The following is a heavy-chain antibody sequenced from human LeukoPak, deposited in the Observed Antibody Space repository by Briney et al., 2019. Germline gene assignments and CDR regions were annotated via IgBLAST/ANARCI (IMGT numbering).Heavy chain of an antibody. CDR2: ISSSSNSI. Sequence: GGSLRLSCAASGFTFSIYSMNWVRQAPGKGLEWVSYISSSSNSIYYADSVKGRFTISRDNAKNSLYLQMNSLRAEDTAVYYCARGGFEGYSSGGYYYYGMDVWGQGTTVTVSS. J-gene: IGHJ6*02. V-gene: IGHV3-48*04. CDR1: GFTFSIYS. CDR3: ARGGFEGYSSGGYYYYGMDV. D-gene: IGHD6-19*01.